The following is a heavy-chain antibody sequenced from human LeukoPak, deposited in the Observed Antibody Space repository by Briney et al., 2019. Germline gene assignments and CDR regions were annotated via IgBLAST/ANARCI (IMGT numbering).Heavy chain of an antibody. CDR3: ARGRTYFIY. CDR1: GFTFSSYW. CDR2: IKEDGREK. V-gene: IGHV3-7*05. Sequence: GGSLRLSCAASGFTFSSYWMTWVRQAPGKGLEWVANIKEDGREKYYVDSVKGRFTISRDNARNSLYLQMNSLRADDTAVHYCARGRTYFIYWGQGALVTVSS. J-gene: IGHJ4*02.